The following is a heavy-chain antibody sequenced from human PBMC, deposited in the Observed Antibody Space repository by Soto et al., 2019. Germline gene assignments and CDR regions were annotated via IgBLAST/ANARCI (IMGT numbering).Heavy chain of an antibody. D-gene: IGHD2-15*01. CDR3: ASFSMVVAATDLPGVGAFDI. CDR1: GGTFSSYA. CDR2: IIPIFGTA. V-gene: IGHV1-69*06. Sequence: QVQLVQSGAEVKKPGSSVKVSCKASGGTFSSYAISWVRQAPGQGLEWMGGIIPIFGTANYAKKFQGRVTITTDKSTSTAYMELSRLRSEETAVYSGASFSMVVAATDLPGVGAFDIWGQGTMVTVSS. J-gene: IGHJ3*02.